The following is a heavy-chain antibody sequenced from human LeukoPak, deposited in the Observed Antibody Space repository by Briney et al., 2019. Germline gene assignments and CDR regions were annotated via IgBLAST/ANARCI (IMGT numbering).Heavy chain of an antibody. CDR1: GYGFSDVY. Sequence: ASVKVSCKASGYGFSDVYFNWVRQAPGQGLEWMGWINPHSGATNYAQRFQGRVSMDASFDTAYMELSRLTADDTAVYCCATSXXXXHTRDPXXQXTLVTVSS. CDR3: ATSXXXXHTRDP. V-gene: IGHV1-2*02. CDR2: INPHSGAT. J-gene: IGHJ5*02.